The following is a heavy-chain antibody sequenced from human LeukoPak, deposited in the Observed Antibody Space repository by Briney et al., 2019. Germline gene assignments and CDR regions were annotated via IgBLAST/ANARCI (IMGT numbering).Heavy chain of an antibody. CDR3: ARGPSGASGHDY. Sequence: SESLSLTCTLACPSIGSSYCSWIRHPAGEGLEWLGLIHPSGSTNYNPSLKSRVTMSVDTSKNQFSLRLSSVTAADTAVYYCARGPSGASGHDYWGQGTQVTVSS. CDR2: IHPSGST. CDR1: CPSIGSSY. V-gene: IGHV4-4*07. J-gene: IGHJ4*02. D-gene: IGHD3-10*01.